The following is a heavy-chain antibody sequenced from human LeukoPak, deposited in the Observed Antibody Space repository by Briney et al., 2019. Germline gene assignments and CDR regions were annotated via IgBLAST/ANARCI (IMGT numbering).Heavy chain of an antibody. CDR3: AKTPLRSTIGYDY. CDR2: INVDGTST. J-gene: IGHJ4*02. D-gene: IGHD4-17*01. V-gene: IGHV3-74*01. CDR1: GFTFSLYW. Sequence: GGSLRLSCAASGFTFSLYWMHWVRQAPGKGLEWVSRINVDGTSTSHADSVKGRFTISRDNSKNTLYLQMNSLRAEDTAIFYCAKTPLRSTIGYDYWGQGTLVTVSS.